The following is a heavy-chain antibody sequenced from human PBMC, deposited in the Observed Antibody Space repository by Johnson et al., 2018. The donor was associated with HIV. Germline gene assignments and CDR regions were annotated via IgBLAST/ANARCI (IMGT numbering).Heavy chain of an antibody. CDR3: ARWIRYCDGTWQHAFDI. D-gene: IGHD2-21*01. J-gene: IGHJ3*02. CDR1: GFTFSSYA. V-gene: IGHV3-20*04. Sequence: MMLVESGGGSVQPGEYLTLSCAASGFTFSSYAMSWVRQAPGKGLEWVSGINWNGGSTGYADSVKGRFTISRDNAKNSLYLQMNSLRAEDTALYYCARWIRYCDGTWQHAFDIWGQGTMVTVSS. CDR2: INWNGGST.